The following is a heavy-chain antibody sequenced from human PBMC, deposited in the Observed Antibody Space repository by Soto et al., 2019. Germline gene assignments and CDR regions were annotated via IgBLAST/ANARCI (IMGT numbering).Heavy chain of an antibody. CDR1: GGSISSYY. D-gene: IGHD3-3*01. V-gene: IGHV4-59*01. J-gene: IGHJ6*02. CDR2: IYYSGST. CDR3: ARGVLRFLEWSYYGMDV. Sequence: PSETLSLTCTVSGGSISSYYWSWIRQPPGKGLEWIGYIYYSGSTNYNPSLKSRVTISVDTSKNQFSLKLSSVTAADTAVYYCARGVLRFLEWSYYGMDVWGQGTTVTVSS.